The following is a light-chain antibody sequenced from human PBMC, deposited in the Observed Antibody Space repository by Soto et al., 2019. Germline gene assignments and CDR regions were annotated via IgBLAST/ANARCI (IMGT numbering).Light chain of an antibody. Sequence: QSALTQPASVSGSPGQSITISCTGTSSDVGGYNYVSWYQQHPGKAPKLMIYEVSNRPSGVSNRFSGSKSGNTASLTISGLQAEDDADYYCSSYTSSSPLDWVFGGGTKLTVL. CDR1: SSDVGGYNY. J-gene: IGLJ3*02. CDR2: EVS. CDR3: SSYTSSSPLDWV. V-gene: IGLV2-14*01.